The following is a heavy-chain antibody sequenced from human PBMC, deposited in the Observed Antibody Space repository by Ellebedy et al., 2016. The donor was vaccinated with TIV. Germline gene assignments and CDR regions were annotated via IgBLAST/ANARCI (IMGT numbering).Heavy chain of an antibody. CDR1: GDSISDYY. Sequence: MPSETLSLTCTVSGDSISDYYWSWIRQPAGKGLEWVGRVSASGGTNYNPSLKSRVTMSVDTSKNQFSLKLSSVTAADTAVYYCARDGLRGTLRYFDWPPHGMDVWGQGTTVTVSS. D-gene: IGHD3-9*01. CDR2: VSASGGT. CDR3: ARDGLRGTLRYFDWPPHGMDV. J-gene: IGHJ6*02. V-gene: IGHV4-4*07.